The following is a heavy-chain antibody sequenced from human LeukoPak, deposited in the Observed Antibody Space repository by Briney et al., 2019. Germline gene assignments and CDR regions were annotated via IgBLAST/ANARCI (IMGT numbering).Heavy chain of an antibody. CDR1: GFTFSSYW. V-gene: IGHV3-7*01. D-gene: IGHD6-6*01. Sequence: GGSLRLSCAASGFTFSSYWMSWVRQAPGKGLEWVANIKQDGSEKYYVDSVKGRFTISRDNAKNSLYLQMNSLRAEDTAVYYCARDLLIAARPWTGYWGQGTLVTVSS. CDR3: ARDLLIAARPWTGY. CDR2: IKQDGSEK. J-gene: IGHJ4*02.